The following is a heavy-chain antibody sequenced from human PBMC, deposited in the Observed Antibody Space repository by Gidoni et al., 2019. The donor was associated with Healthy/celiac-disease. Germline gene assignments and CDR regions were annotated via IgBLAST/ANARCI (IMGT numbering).Heavy chain of an antibody. CDR1: GGSFSGYY. CDR3: ARGRGYCSSTSCYWGVGMDV. Sequence: QVQLQQWGAGLLKPSETLSLTCAVYGGSFSGYYWSWLRQPPGKGLEWIGEINHSGRTNYNPSLKSRVTISVDTSKNQFSLKLSSVTAADTAVYYCARGRGYCSSTSCYWGVGMDVWGQGTTVTVSS. D-gene: IGHD2-2*01. CDR2: INHSGRT. V-gene: IGHV4-34*01. J-gene: IGHJ6*02.